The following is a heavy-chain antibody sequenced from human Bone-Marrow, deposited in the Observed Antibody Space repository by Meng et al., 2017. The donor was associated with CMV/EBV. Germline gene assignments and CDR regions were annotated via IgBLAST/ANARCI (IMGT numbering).Heavy chain of an antibody. D-gene: IGHD3-10*01. CDR3: AKGGAAPNHYLGMAV. CDR1: GFTFDDYA. CDR2: ISWNSGSI. J-gene: IGHJ6*01. V-gene: IGHV3-9*01. Sequence: SLKISCAASGFTFDDYAMHWVRQAPGKGLEWVSGISWNSGSIGYADSVKGRFTISRDNAKNSLYLQMNSLRAEDTALYYCAKGGAAPNHYLGMAVWGQGHTV.